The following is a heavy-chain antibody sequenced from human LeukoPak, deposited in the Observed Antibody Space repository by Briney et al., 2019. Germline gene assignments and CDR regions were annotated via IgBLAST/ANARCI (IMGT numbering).Heavy chain of an antibody. Sequence: GGSLRLSCAASGFSFSTPWMHWVRQAPGKGLVWVSHISSDGSSIKYADSVKGRFTISRDNAKNTLYLQMDSLRAEDTAVYYCTRDGGVGYWGQGTLVTVSS. V-gene: IGHV3-74*03. D-gene: IGHD3-16*01. J-gene: IGHJ4*02. CDR3: TRDGGVGY. CDR2: ISSDGSSI. CDR1: GFSFSTPW.